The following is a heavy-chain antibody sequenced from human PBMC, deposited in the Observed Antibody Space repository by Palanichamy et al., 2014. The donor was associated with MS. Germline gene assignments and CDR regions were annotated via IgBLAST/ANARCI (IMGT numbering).Heavy chain of an antibody. J-gene: IGHJ5*02. CDR3: AKNGYCSTSSCLTYNWFDL. CDR2: ISASGATT. CDR1: GFTFSNYA. Sequence: EVQLLESGGGLVQPGGSLRLSCAASGFTFSNYAMNWVRQAPGKGLEWVSVISASGATTHYADSVKGRFTISRDTPKNTVYLQMNSLRAEDTAVYYCAKNGYCSTSSCLTYNWFDLWGQGTLVTVSS. D-gene: IGHD2-2*01. V-gene: IGHV3-23*01.